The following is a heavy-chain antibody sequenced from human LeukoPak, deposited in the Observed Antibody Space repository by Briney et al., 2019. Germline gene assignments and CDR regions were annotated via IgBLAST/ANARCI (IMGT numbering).Heavy chain of an antibody. D-gene: IGHD2-15*01. CDR3: ANLLARYCSGGCFDY. Sequence: GGSLRLSCAASGFTFSSYGMHWVRQAPGKGLEGVAVIWYDGSNKYYADSVKGRFTISRDNSKNTLYLQMNSLRAEDTAVYYCANLLARYCSGGCFDYWGQGTLVTVSS. CDR2: IWYDGSNK. J-gene: IGHJ4*02. CDR1: GFTFSSYG. V-gene: IGHV3-33*08.